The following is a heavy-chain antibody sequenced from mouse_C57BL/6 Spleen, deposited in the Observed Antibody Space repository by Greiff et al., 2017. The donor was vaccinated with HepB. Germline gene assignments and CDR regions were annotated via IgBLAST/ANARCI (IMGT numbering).Heavy chain of an antibody. CDR2: ISYSGST. CDR1: GYSITSGYD. V-gene: IGHV3-1*01. D-gene: IGHD2-3*01. J-gene: IGHJ1*03. Sequence: VQLQQSGPGMVKPSQSLSLTCTVTGYSITSGYDWHWIRHFPGNKLEWMGYISYSGSTNYNPSLKSRISITHDTSKNHFFLKLNSVTTEDTATYYCARTYDYGYFDVWGTGTTVTVSS. CDR3: ARTYDYGYFDV.